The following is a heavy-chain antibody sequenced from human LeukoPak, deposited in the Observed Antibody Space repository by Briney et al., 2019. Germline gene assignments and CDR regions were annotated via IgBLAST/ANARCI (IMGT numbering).Heavy chain of an antibody. CDR3: VRVGYSYGLPNWFDP. D-gene: IGHD5-18*01. J-gene: IGHJ5*02. CDR1: GGSFSGYY. CDR2: INHSGST. V-gene: IGHV4-34*01. Sequence: SETLSLTCAVYGGSFSGYYWSWIRQPPGKGLEWIGEINHSGSTNYNPSLKSRVTISVDTSKNQFSLKLSSVTAADTAVYYCVRVGYSYGLPNWFDPWGQGTLVTVSS.